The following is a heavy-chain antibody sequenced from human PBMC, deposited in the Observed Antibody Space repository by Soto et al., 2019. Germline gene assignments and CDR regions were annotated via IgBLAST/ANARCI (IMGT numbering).Heavy chain of an antibody. CDR3: TRARYGDHFDS. Sequence: SETLSLTCSVSGDSMTGANWGWFRQSPEKGLEWIGYIDYSGSTNYNPSLRRRITITIDTSSNQFSLNLPSVTAADAAVYYCTRARYGDHFDSWGQGTLVTVSS. D-gene: IGHD4-17*01. J-gene: IGHJ4*02. V-gene: IGHV4-59*01. CDR2: IDYSGST. CDR1: GDSMTGAN.